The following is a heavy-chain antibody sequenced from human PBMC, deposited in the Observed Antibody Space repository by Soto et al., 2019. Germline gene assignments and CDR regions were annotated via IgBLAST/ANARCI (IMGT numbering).Heavy chain of an antibody. CDR2: ISSSSGYI. CDR1: GFTFSSYS. Sequence: EVQLVESGGGLVKPGGSLRLSCAASGFTFSSYSMNWVRQAPGKGLEWVSSISSSSGYIYYADSVRGRFTISRDNAQNSLFLHMNSLRAEDTAVYYCASLYYYDSSGYFGGHYYYGMDVWGQGTTGTVSS. V-gene: IGHV3-21*01. CDR3: ASLYYYDSSGYFGGHYYYGMDV. J-gene: IGHJ6*02. D-gene: IGHD3-22*01.